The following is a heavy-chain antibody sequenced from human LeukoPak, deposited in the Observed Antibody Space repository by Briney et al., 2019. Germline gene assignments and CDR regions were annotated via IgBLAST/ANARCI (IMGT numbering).Heavy chain of an antibody. CDR2: IGSDNKP. V-gene: IGHV3-23*01. D-gene: IGHD4-17*01. J-gene: IGHJ6*02. CDR3: ARDPRTTGKSNYGMDV. CDR1: GFTFSAYA. Sequence: TGGSLRLSCEASGFTFSAYAMTWVRQAPGKGLEWVSSIGSDNKPHYSESVKGRFAISRDNSKSMLFLQLNSLRAEDTALYYCARDPRTTGKSNYGMDVWGQGTTVTVSS.